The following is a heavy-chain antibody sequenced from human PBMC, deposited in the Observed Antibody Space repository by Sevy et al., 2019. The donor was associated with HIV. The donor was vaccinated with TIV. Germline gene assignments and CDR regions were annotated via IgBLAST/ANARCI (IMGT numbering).Heavy chain of an antibody. CDR1: GFTFSDAW. CDR2: VRSKGDGGTT. CDR3: TTEGAD. J-gene: IGHJ4*02. V-gene: IGHV3-15*01. Sequence: GGSLRLSCAASGFTFSDAWMSWVRQAPGKGLEWVGRVRSKGDGGTTEYAAPVKGRFTIARDDSKNMMYAQMNSLKTEDTAVYYCTTEGADWGQGTLVTVSS.